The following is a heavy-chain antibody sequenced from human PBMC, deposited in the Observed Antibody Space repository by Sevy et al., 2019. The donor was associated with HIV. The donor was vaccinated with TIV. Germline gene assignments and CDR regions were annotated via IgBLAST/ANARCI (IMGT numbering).Heavy chain of an antibody. V-gene: IGHV3-21*01. CDR1: GFTFSSYS. Sequence: GESPKISCAASGFTFSSYSMNWVRQAPGKGLEWVSSISSSSSYIYYADSVKGRFTSSRDNAKNSLYLQMNSLRAEDTAVYYCARDSGDTTYWGQGTLVTVSS. CDR2: ISSSSSYI. J-gene: IGHJ4*02. CDR3: ARDSGDTTY. D-gene: IGHD1-1*01.